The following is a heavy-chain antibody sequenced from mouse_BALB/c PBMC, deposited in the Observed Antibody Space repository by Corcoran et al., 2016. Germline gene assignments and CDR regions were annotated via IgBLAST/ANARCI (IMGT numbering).Heavy chain of an antibody. CDR1: GYTFTNYG. V-gene: IGHV9-3-1*01. J-gene: IGHJ4*01. CDR2: INTYTGEP. Sequence: QIQLVQSGPELKKPGETVKISCKASGYTFTNYGMNWVKQAPGKGLKWMGWINTYTGEPTYADDFKGRFAFSLETSASTAYLQINNLKNEDTAIAFCVREPYAMDYWGQGTSVTVSA. CDR3: VREPYAMDY.